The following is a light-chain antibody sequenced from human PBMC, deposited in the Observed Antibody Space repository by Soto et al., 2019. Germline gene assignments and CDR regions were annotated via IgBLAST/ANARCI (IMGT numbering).Light chain of an antibody. CDR3: QQSYGTIT. CDR1: QSVSNY. V-gene: IGKV1-39*01. J-gene: IGKJ5*01. CDR2: TVS. Sequence: DIQMTQSPSSLAASVGDRVTITCRASQSVSNYLNWYQQKPGKPPRLLIYTVSSLQNGVSSRFSGSGSGTDFTLTISSLQPEDSATYFCQQSYGTITFGQGTRLEI.